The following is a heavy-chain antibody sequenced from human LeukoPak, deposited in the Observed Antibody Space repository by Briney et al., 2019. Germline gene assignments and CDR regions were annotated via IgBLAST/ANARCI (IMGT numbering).Heavy chain of an antibody. D-gene: IGHD3-10*01. CDR3: ASHYGSGSYSYYYYYMDV. J-gene: IGHJ6*03. CDR2: IYYSGST. Sequence: SETLSLTCTVSGGSISSSSYYWGWIRQPPGRGLEWIGSIYYSGSTYYNPSLKSRVTISVDTSKNQFSLKLSSVTAADPAVYYCASHYGSGSYSYYYYYMDVWGKGTTVTVSS. CDR1: GGSISSSSYY. V-gene: IGHV4-39*01.